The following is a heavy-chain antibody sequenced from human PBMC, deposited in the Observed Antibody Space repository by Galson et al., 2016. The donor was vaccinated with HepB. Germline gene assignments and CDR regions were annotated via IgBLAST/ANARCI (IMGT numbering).Heavy chain of an antibody. J-gene: IGHJ5*02. CDR2: IYYSGSGST. Sequence: SETLSLTCTVSGGSISSGDYYWGWIRQPPGKGLEWIASIYYSGSGSTSYNPSLRSRVTISVDTSKNQFSLKLNSVNAADTAVYYCARHLTYYYDISGYYSDWFDPWGKGTLVTVSS. D-gene: IGHD3-22*01. CDR3: ARHLTYYYDISGYYSDWFDP. CDR1: GGSISSGDYY. V-gene: IGHV4-39*01.